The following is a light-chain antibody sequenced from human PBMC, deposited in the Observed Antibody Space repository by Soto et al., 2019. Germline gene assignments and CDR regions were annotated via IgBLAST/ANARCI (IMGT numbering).Light chain of an antibody. Sequence: QSVLTQPPSASGTPGQRVTISCSGSSSNIGSNTVNWYQQLPGTAPKLLIYSNNQRPSGVADRFSGSKSATSASLAISGLQSEDEADYYCAAWDASMNGYVFGTGTKLTVL. CDR3: AAWDASMNGYV. J-gene: IGLJ1*01. CDR1: SSNIGSNT. V-gene: IGLV1-44*01. CDR2: SNN.